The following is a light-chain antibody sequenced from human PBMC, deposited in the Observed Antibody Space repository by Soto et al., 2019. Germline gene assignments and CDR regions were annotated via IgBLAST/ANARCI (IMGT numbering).Light chain of an antibody. J-gene: IGKJ5*01. V-gene: IGKV1-39*01. CDR2: AAS. CDR3: QQSYSTPRVT. CDR1: QSISSY. Sequence: DIQVTQSPSTLSAYVGDRVTITCRASQSISSYLNWYQQKPGKAPKLLIYAASSLQSGVPSRFSGSGSGTDFTLTISSLQPEDFATYYCQQSYSTPRVTFGQGTRLEVK.